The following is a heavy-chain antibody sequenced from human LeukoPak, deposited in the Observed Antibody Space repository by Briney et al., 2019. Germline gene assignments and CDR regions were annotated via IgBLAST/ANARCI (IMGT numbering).Heavy chain of an antibody. J-gene: IGHJ4*02. CDR2: ISSSGNII. CDR3: ARGYHDNPFDY. D-gene: IGHD3-22*01. CDR1: GFIFSDYY. Sequence: GGSLRLSCAASGFIFSDYYLTWIRQAPGKGLGWVSYISSSGNIIYYADPVKGRFTISRDNAKNSLYLQMNSLRADNTAIYYCARGYHDNPFDYWGQGTLVTVSS. V-gene: IGHV3-11*01.